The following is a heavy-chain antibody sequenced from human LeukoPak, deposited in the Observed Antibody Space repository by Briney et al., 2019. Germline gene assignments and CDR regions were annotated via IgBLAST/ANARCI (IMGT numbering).Heavy chain of an antibody. CDR2: INHSGST. V-gene: IGHV4-34*01. CDR3: ARSFYDFWSGYYSYYMDV. J-gene: IGHJ6*03. D-gene: IGHD3-3*01. CDR1: GGSFSGYY. Sequence: SETLSLTCAAYGGSFSGYYWSWIRQPPGKGLEWIGEINHSGSTNYNPSLKSRVTISVDTSKNQFSLKLSSVTAADTAVYYCARSFYDFWSGYYSYYMDVWGKGTTVTVSS.